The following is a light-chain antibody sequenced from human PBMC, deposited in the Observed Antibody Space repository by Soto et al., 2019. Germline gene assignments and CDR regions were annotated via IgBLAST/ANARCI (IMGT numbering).Light chain of an antibody. CDR1: QSVSSN. J-gene: IGKJ3*01. Sequence: EIVMTQSPATLSVSPGERATLSCRASQSVSSNLAWYQQKPGQAPRLLIYGASTRATGIPARFSGSGSGTESTLTIRSLQSEDFAVYYCQQYNNWPPFTFGPGTKVAIK. CDR2: GAS. CDR3: QQYNNWPPFT. V-gene: IGKV3-15*01.